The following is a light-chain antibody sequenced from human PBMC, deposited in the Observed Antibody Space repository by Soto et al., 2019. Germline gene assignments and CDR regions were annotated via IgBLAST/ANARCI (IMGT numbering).Light chain of an antibody. CDR2: GSS. Sequence: AIQMTQSPSSLSASVGDRFPITCRASQGIGTELGWYQQRPGKAPRLLVYGSSTLPSGVPSRFSGSGADTDFSLLFGSLTSEDLATYECLQGSSHPRTFGQGT. CDR3: LQGSSHPRT. V-gene: IGKV1-6*01. J-gene: IGKJ1*01. CDR1: QGIGTE.